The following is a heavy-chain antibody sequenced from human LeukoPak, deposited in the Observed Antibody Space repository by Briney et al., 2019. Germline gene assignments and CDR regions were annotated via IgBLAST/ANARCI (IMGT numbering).Heavy chain of an antibody. V-gene: IGHV1-2*04. J-gene: IGHJ4*02. Sequence: GASVKVSCKASGYTFTGYYMHWVRQAPGQGLEWMGWINPNSGGTNYAQKFQGWVTMTRDTSISTAYMELSSLRSEDTAVYYCARDRSANRQLEPRLVGWGQGTLVTVSS. CDR1: GYTFTGYY. CDR2: INPNSGGT. D-gene: IGHD1-1*01. CDR3: ARDRSANRQLEPRLVG.